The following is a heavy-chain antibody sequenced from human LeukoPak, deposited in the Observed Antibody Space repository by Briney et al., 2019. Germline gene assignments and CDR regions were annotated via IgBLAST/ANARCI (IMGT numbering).Heavy chain of an antibody. CDR1: GDSVSSNSAA. CDR3: ARGGGGGGEAGNFYY. Sequence: SQTLSRTCAISGDSVSSNSAAWNWIRQSPSRGLEWLGRTYYRSRWSSGYAISVRGRVTINPDTSKNQFSLQLTSVTPEDTAVYYCARGGGGGGEAGNFYYWGQGILVTVSS. D-gene: IGHD2/OR15-2a*01. V-gene: IGHV6-1*01. CDR2: TYYRSRWSS. J-gene: IGHJ4*02.